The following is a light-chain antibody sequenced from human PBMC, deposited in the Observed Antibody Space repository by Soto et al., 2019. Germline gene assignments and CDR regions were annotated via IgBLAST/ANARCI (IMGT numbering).Light chain of an antibody. V-gene: IGKV1-39*01. J-gene: IGKJ5*01. CDR2: AAS. CDR3: QQSYSTLSIS. CDR1: ESISRH. Sequence: DIQMTQSPSSLSASVGDRVTITCRASESISRHLNWYQQKPGKAPNLLIYAASTLQHGVPSRFSGSGSGTDFTLTISSLQPEDFAPYYCQQSYSTLSISFGKGTRLEIK.